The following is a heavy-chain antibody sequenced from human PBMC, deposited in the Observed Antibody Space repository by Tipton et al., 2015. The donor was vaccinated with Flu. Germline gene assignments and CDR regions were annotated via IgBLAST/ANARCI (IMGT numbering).Heavy chain of an antibody. Sequence: TLSLTCTVSGGSISGYYWSWIRQPPGKGLEWIASIYYSGSTNYNPSLKSRVTTSVDMSKNQFSLKLNSVTAADTAVYYCARSPGYYFDYWGQGTLVTVSS. CDR3: ARSPGYYFDY. CDR1: GGSISGYY. CDR2: IYYSGST. V-gene: IGHV4-59*01. J-gene: IGHJ4*02.